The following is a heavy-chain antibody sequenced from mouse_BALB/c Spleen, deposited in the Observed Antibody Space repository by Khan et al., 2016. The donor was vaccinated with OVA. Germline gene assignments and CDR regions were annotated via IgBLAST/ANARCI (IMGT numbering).Heavy chain of an antibody. D-gene: IGHD1-1*01. CDR1: GYTFTNYG. Sequence: QIQLVQSGPELKKPGETVKISCKASGYTFTNYGMNWVRQAPGKDLKWMGWINTYTGEPTYADDFKGRFAFSLETSVNTAYLQINNLKNEDTASYFCARGHYYGSYWYFDVRGAGNQVNVS. J-gene: IGHJ1*01. CDR2: INTYTGEP. V-gene: IGHV9-3-1*01. CDR3: ARGHYYGSYWYFDV.